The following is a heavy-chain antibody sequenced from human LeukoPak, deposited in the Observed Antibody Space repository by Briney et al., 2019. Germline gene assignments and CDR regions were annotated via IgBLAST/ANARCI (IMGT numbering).Heavy chain of an antibody. CDR2: IYDSGST. V-gene: IGHV4-59*01. J-gene: IGHJ3*02. CDR1: GGSIREYY. CDR3: ARELVRGVIGAFDI. D-gene: IGHD3-10*01. Sequence: PSETLSLTCTVSGGSIREYYLSWIRQPPGKGLEWIGYIYDSGSTNYNPSLKSRGTISVDTSKNHFSLKLSSVTAADTAVYYCARELVRGVIGAFDIWGQGTMVTVSS.